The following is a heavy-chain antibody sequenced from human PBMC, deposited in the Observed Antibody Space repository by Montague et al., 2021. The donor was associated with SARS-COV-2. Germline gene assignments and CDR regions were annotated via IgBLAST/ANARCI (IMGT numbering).Heavy chain of an antibody. CDR3: VRGGYSDWLLPFES. Sequence: SETLSLTCAVYGGSFSGYYWSWIRQPPGKGLEWIGEINHSGSTNYNPSXXSRVTISVDTSKNQFSLKLSSVTAADTAVFYCVRGGYSDWLLPFESWGQGTLVTVSS. V-gene: IGHV4-34*01. J-gene: IGHJ4*02. CDR1: GGSFSGYY. CDR2: INHSGST. D-gene: IGHD3-9*01.